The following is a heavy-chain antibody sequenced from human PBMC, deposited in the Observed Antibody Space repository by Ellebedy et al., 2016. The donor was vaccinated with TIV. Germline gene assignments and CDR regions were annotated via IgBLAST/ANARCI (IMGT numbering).Heavy chain of an antibody. J-gene: IGHJ4*02. CDR2: IKGDGTTA. CDR3: AGEVGSRQINY. CDR1: GFTFSSYW. Sequence: GESLKISCTASGFTFSSYWMHWFRHAPGKGPVWVSRIKGDGTTAHYADSVKGRFTVSRDHAKSTLYLQMNSLRADDTAVYYCAGEVGSRQINYWGQGTQVTVFS. D-gene: IGHD1-26*01. V-gene: IGHV3-74*01.